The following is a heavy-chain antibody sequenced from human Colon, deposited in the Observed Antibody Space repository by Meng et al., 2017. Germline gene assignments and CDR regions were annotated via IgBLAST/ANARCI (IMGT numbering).Heavy chain of an antibody. J-gene: IGHJ4*02. CDR2: IYYSGST. V-gene: IGHV4-31*03. CDR1: GGSISYGGSY. Sequence: SETLSLTCTVSGGSISYGGSYWSWIRQHPGKGLEWIGYIYYSGSTYYNPSLKSRVTISVDTSKNQFSLKLSSVTAADTAMYYCSTSLPDTSNYYPFDDWGQGTLVTVSS. D-gene: IGHD3-22*01. CDR3: STSLPDTSNYYPFDD.